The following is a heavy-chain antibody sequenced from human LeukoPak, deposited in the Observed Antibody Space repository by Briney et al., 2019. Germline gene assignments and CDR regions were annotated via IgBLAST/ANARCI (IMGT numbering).Heavy chain of an antibody. CDR3: ASLSGAAADDY. Sequence: SETLSLTCTVSGGSISSGDYYWSWIRQPPGKGLEWIGYIYYIGNTFYNPSLKSRVTISVDTSKNQFSLKLSSVTAADTAVYYCASLSGAAADDYWGQGTLVTVSS. CDR1: GGSISSGDYY. CDR2: IYYIGNT. J-gene: IGHJ4*02. D-gene: IGHD6-25*01. V-gene: IGHV4-30-4*01.